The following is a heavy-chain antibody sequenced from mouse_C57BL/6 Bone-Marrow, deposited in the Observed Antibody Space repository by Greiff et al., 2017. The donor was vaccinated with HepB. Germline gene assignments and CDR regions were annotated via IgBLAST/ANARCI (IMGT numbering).Heavy chain of an antibody. J-gene: IGHJ2*01. D-gene: IGHD1-1*01. V-gene: IGHV14-4*01. CDR3: TTLITTVVAN. CDR1: GFNIKDDY. Sequence: VQLQQSGAELVRPGASVKLSCTASGFNIKDDYMHWVKQRPEQGLEWIGWIDPENGDTEYASKFQGKATITADTSSNTAYLQLSSLTSEDTAVYYCTTLITTVVANWGQGTTLTVSS. CDR2: IDPENGDT.